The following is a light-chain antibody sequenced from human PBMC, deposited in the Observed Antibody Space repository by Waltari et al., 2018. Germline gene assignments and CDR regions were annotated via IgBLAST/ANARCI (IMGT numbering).Light chain of an antibody. J-gene: IGKJ1*01. CDR3: QQGNTFPPT. V-gene: IGKV1-12*01. CDR2: AVS. CDR1: QVINGW. Sequence: IQMTQSPPSVSASVGDRVTITCRAGQVINGWLTWHQPKAGQAPKLLIYAVSILQTGVPSRFSGARSGTDYTLTITGLQPEDFATYFCQQGNTFPPTFGQGTKVDIK.